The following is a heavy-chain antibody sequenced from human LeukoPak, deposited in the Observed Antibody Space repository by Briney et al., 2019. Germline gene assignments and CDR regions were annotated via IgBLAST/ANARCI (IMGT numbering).Heavy chain of an antibody. CDR3: ARGSRSCFDY. V-gene: IGHV3-64*01. J-gene: IGHJ4*02. Sequence: PGGSLRLSCAASGFTFSSNAMHWVRQAPGKGLEYVSVISGNGGTTYYANSVKGRFTISRDNSKNTVFLQMGSLTAEDMAVYYCARGSRSCFDYWGQGTLVTVSS. CDR2: ISGNGGTT. CDR1: GFTFSSNA.